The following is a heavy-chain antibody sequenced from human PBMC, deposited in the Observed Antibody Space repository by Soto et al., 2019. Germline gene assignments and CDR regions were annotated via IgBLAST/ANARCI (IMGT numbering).Heavy chain of an antibody. D-gene: IGHD6-19*01. V-gene: IGHV4-59*01. CDR1: GGSISSYY. CDR2: IYYSGST. CDR3: ARYSSGWYDYYYGMDV. Sequence: ETLSLTCTVSGGSISSYYWSWIRQPPGKGLEWIGYIYYSGSTNYNPSLKSRVTISVDTSKNQFSLKLSSVTAADTAVYYCARYSSGWYDYYYGMDVWGQGTTVTVSS. J-gene: IGHJ6*02.